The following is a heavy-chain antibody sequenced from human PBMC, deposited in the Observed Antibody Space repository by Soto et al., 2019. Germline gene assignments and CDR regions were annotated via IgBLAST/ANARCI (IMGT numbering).Heavy chain of an antibody. J-gene: IGHJ4*02. CDR1: EGTFNSYA. CDR2: IIPYDNTL. V-gene: IGHV1-69*01. CDR3: ASGASRWYPYFIDS. Sequence: QAQVVQSGAEVRKPGSSVKLSCKASEGTFNSYAIAWVRQAPGPGLEWLGGIIPYDNTLNNAQKLQERVTITADDSTNAVYMELSSLRSDDTAVYFCASGASRWYPYFIDSWAQGALVTVSS. D-gene: IGHD6-13*01.